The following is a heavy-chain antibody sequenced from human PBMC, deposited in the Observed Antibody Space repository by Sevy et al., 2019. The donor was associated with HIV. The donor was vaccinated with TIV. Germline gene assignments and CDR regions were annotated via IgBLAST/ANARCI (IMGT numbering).Heavy chain of an antibody. CDR1: GGSISSGFYS. V-gene: IGHV4-61*09. D-gene: IGHD2-21*02. CDR3: ARDRRNDFNGPAHYLDI. Sequence: SETLSLTCSVSGGSISSGFYSWTWIRLPAGKGLEWIGHLSTSGTSNYNSSLKSRVTISVDTSKNQFSRKLTSVTAADTAVYYCARDRRNDFNGPAHYLDIWGKGTTGTVSS. CDR2: LSTSGTS. J-gene: IGHJ6*03.